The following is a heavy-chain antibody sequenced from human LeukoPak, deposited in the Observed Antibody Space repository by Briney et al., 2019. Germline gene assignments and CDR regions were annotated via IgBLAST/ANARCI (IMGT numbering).Heavy chain of an antibody. D-gene: IGHD1-14*01. V-gene: IGHV1-2*02. Sequence: ASVTVSCKASGYTFTGYYMHWVRQAPGQGLEWMGWINPNSGGTNYAQKFQGRVTMTRDTSISTAYMELSRLRSDDTAVYYCAREKSEEYYFDYWCQGTLVTVSS. CDR2: INPNSGGT. CDR1: GYTFTGYY. J-gene: IGHJ4*02. CDR3: AREKSEEYYFDY.